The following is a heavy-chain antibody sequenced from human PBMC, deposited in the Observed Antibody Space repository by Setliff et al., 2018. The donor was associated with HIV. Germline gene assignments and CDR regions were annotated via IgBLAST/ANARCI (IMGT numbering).Heavy chain of an antibody. J-gene: IGHJ4*02. CDR1: GGAFSGYY. CDR2: VNHSGRT. Sequence: PSETLSLTCAVYGGAFSGYYWTWIRQSPGRGLEWIGEVNHSGRTKYNPSLKSRVTVSLDMSKNQFSLKLNSLTAADTGVYYCATFFVSTATTQDYWGQGTLVTVSS. CDR3: ATFFVSTATTQDY. D-gene: IGHD4-17*01. V-gene: IGHV4-34*01.